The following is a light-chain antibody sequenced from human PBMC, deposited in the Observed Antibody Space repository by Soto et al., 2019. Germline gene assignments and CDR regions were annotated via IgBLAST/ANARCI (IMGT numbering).Light chain of an antibody. CDR1: QSVDSRY. Sequence: ETVLTQSPGTLSLSPGEGATLSCRASQSVDSRYLAWYQQRPGQAPRLLISATSTRASGIPDRFSGSGSGKDFPPTNRRLEAGDFGGYFLQEYATAPYPFGRGTTL. CDR3: QEYATAPYP. J-gene: IGKJ2*01. CDR2: ATS. V-gene: IGKV3-20*01.